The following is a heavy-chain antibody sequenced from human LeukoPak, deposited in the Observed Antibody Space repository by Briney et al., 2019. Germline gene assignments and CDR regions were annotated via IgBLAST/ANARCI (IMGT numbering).Heavy chain of an antibody. V-gene: IGHV3-33*01. D-gene: IGHD2-21*02. CDR2: IWYDGSNK. Sequence: GGSLRLSCAASGFTFSSYGMHWVRQAPGKGLEWVAVIWYDGSNKYYADSVKGRFTISRDNSKNTLYLQMNSLRAEDTAVYYCARDCGGDCYLDYWGRGTLVTVSS. CDR3: ARDCGGDCYLDY. CDR1: GFTFSSYG. J-gene: IGHJ4*02.